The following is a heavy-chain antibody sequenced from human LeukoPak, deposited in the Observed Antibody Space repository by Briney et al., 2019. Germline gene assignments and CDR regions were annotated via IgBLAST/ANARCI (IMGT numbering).Heavy chain of an antibody. J-gene: IGHJ6*02. Sequence: GASVKVSCKASGYTFTSYGISWVRQPPGQELEWMGWISAYNGNTNYAQKLHGRVTMTTDTSTSPAYMELRSLRSDDTAVYYCARGGCALSYSYAMDVWGQGTTVTVSS. CDR1: GYTFTSYG. CDR2: ISAYNGNT. V-gene: IGHV1-18*01. CDR3: ARGGCALSYSYAMDV. D-gene: IGHD3-16*01.